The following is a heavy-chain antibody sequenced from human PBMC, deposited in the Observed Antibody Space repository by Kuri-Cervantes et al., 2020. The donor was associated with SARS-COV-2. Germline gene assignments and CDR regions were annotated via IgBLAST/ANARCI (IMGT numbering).Heavy chain of an antibody. CDR1: GYTFTSYG. Sequence: SVKVSCKASGYTFTSYGISWVRQAPGQGLEWMGGIIPIFGTANYAQKFQGRVTITADESTSTAYMELSSLRSEDTAVYYCAGSDPYYDFWSGYSPYYYGMDVWGQGTTVTVSS. CDR2: IIPIFGTA. V-gene: IGHV1-69*13. J-gene: IGHJ6*02. D-gene: IGHD3-3*01. CDR3: AGSDPYYDFWSGYSPYYYGMDV.